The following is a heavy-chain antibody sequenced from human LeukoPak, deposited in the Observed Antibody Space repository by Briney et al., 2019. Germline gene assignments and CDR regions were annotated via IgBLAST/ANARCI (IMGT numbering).Heavy chain of an antibody. CDR2: IIPIFGTA. CDR3: ARESGSNPGIDY. Sequence: SVKVSCKASGGTFSSYAISWVRQAPGQGLEWMGGIIPIFGTANYAQKFQGRVTITTDESTSTAYMELSSLRSEDTAVYYCARESGSNPGIDYWGQGTLVTVSS. J-gene: IGHJ4*02. D-gene: IGHD4-11*01. CDR1: GGTFSSYA. V-gene: IGHV1-69*05.